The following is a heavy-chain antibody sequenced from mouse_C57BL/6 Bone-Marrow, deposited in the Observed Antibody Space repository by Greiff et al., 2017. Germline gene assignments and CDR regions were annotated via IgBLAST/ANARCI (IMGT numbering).Heavy chain of an antibody. V-gene: IGHV5-6*01. J-gene: IGHJ3*01. CDR3: ARPIYDGYFGFAY. CDR1: GFTFSSYG. D-gene: IGHD2-3*01. Sequence: EVQGVESGGDLVKPGGSLKLSCAASGFTFSSYGMSWVRQTPDKRLEWVATISSGGSYTYYPASVKGRFTISIDNAKNTLYLQMSSLKSDDTAMYYCARPIYDGYFGFAYWGQGTLVSVSA. CDR2: ISSGGSYT.